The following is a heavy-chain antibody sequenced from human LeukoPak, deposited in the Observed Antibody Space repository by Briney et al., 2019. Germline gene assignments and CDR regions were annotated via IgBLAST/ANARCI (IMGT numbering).Heavy chain of an antibody. Sequence: GGSLRLSCAASGFTFSSYWMSWVRQAPGKGLEWLANIKTDGSEQYYVDSVKGRFTISRDNAMNSLYLQMNSLRADGTAVYYCAREYCSGGTCYLPGYWGQGTLVTVSS. D-gene: IGHD2-15*01. CDR1: GFTFSSYW. CDR2: IKTDGSEQ. V-gene: IGHV3-7*04. CDR3: AREYCSGGTCYLPGY. J-gene: IGHJ4*02.